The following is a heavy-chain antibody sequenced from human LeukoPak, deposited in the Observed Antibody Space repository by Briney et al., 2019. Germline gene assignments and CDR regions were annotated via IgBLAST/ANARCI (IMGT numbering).Heavy chain of an antibody. J-gene: IGHJ6*04. Sequence: KPSETLSLTCTVSGGSVSSGSYYWSWIRQPPGKGLEWIGYIYYSGSTNYNPSLKSRVTISVDTSKNQFSLKLSSVTAADTAVYYCARGPYSGYDPSTAPDVWGKGTTVTVSS. V-gene: IGHV4-61*01. CDR1: GGSVSSGSYY. D-gene: IGHD5-12*01. CDR3: ARGPYSGYDPSTAPDV. CDR2: IYYSGST.